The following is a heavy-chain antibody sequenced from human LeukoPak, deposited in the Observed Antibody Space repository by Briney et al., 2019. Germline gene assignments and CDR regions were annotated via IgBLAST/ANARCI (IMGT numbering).Heavy chain of an antibody. CDR3: AKDLRYSGSPRAFDF. J-gene: IGHJ3*01. D-gene: IGHD1-26*01. CDR1: GFTFSSYA. V-gene: IGHV3-23*01. Sequence: GGSLRLSCAASGFTFSSYAMSWVRQAPGKGLEWGSTISGSGSNTFYADSVKGRFTISRDNSKNTLHLQMNSLRAEDTAVYYCAKDLRYSGSPRAFDFWGQGTMVTVSS. CDR2: ISGSGSNT.